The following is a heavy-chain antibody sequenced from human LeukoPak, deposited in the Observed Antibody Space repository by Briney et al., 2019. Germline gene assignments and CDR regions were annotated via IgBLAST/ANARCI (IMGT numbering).Heavy chain of an antibody. D-gene: IGHD4-23*01. V-gene: IGHV4-34*01. CDR2: INHSGST. Sequence: SETLSLTCTVSGGSISSYYWSWIRQPPGKGLEWIGEINHSGSTNYNPSLKSRVTISVDTSKNQFSLKLSSVTAADTAVYYCARGPNRCYGNPEPGCYLKPNYFDYWGQGTLVTVSS. CDR1: GGSISSYY. CDR3: ARGPNRCYGNPEPGCYLKPNYFDY. J-gene: IGHJ4*02.